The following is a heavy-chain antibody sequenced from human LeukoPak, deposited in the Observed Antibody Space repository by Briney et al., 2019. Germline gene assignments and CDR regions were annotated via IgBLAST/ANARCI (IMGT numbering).Heavy chain of an antibody. CDR1: GGSISSSNYF. Sequence: PSETLSLTCTVSGGSISSSNYFWGWIRQPPGKGLEWIGNIYYSGSTYYNPSLKSRVTISVDTSKNQFSLQLSSVTVADTAVYYCARELFGSGSCPDGWGQGTLVTVSS. CDR3: ARELFGSGSCPDG. J-gene: IGHJ4*02. V-gene: IGHV4-39*02. D-gene: IGHD3-10*01. CDR2: IYYSGST.